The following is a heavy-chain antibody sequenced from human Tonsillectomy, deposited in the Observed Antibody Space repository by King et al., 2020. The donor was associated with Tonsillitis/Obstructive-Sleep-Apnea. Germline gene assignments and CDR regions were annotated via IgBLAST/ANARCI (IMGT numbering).Heavy chain of an antibody. CDR2: ISHTGSTN. D-gene: IGHD3-16*01. CDR3: ARDNGGGSAFDI. Sequence: VQLVESGGGVVQPGRSLRLSCAASGFTFSTYVIHWVRQAPGKGLEWIGEISHTGSTNYNPSLKSRVTISVDTSKNQLSLKLNSVTAADTAVYYCARDNGGGSAFDIWGQGTMVTVSS. J-gene: IGHJ3*02. CDR1: GFTFSTYV. V-gene: IGHV3-30-3*01.